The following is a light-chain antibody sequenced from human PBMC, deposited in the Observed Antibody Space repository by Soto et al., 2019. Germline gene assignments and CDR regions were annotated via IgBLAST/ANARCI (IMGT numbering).Light chain of an antibody. CDR3: QQTYSIPVT. Sequence: DIQMTQSPSTLSASVGGRGTIPCRASQSISSYLNWYQQKPGKAPKLLIYAGSSLQSGVPSRFSGRGSGADFTLTISSLQPEDFATYYCQQTYSIPVTFGQGTRLEIK. CDR2: AGS. V-gene: IGKV1-39*01. J-gene: IGKJ5*01. CDR1: QSISSY.